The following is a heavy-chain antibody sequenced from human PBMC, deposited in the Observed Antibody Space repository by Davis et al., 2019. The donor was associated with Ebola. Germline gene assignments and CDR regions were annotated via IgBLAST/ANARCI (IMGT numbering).Heavy chain of an antibody. Sequence: GESLKISCKGSGYSFTSYWIAWVRQMPGKGLEWMGIIYPGDSNTRYSPSFQGQVTISADKSIDTAYLQWSSLKASDTAMYYCARHYFDSSGDIPLGYWGQGTLVSVSS. J-gene: IGHJ4*02. D-gene: IGHD3-22*01. CDR1: GYSFTSYW. V-gene: IGHV5-51*01. CDR2: IYPGDSNT. CDR3: ARHYFDSSGDIPLGY.